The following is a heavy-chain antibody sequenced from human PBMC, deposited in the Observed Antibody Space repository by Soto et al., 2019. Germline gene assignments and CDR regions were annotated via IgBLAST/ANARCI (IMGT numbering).Heavy chain of an antibody. CDR2: INHSGSS. J-gene: IGHJ4*02. CDR3: ASGYGSTFDS. D-gene: IGHD6-13*01. Sequence: QVQLQQWGAGLLKPSETLSLTCAVYGGSFSGYYWTWIRQPPGKGLEWIGEINHSGSSNYTPSLMRRSPLSVDTSKNPFSLKLSSVTAADTAVYYCASGYGSTFDSWGPGTLVTVSS. CDR1: GGSFSGYY. V-gene: IGHV4-34*01.